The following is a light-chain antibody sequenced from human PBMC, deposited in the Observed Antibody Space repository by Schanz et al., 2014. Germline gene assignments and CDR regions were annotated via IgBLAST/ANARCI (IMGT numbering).Light chain of an antibody. Sequence: QSVLTQPPSVSGAPGQRVTISCTGSSSNIGAGYDVHWYQQLPGTAPKLLMYGNKNRPSGVPDRFSGSKSDTSASLAITGLQDEDEADYYCQSYDSSLSALGWVFGGGTKLTVL. J-gene: IGLJ3*02. CDR2: GNK. CDR1: SSNIGAGYD. V-gene: IGLV1-40*01. CDR3: QSYDSSLSALGWV.